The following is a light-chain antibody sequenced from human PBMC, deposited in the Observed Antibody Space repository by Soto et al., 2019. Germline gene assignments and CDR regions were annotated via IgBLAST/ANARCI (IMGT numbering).Light chain of an antibody. CDR1: SSDVGGYNY. CDR2: DVS. CDR3: SSYTSSRKVV. V-gene: IGLV2-14*01. Sequence: QSVLTQPASVSGSPGQSITISCTGTSSDVGGYNYVSWYQQHPGKAPKLMIYDVSNRPSGVSNRFSGSKSGTTASLTISGLQAEDEADYYCSSYTSSRKVVFGGGTQLTVL. J-gene: IGLJ2*01.